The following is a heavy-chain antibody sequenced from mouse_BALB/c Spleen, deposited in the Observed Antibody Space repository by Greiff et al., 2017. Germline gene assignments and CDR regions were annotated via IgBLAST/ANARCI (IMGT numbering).Heavy chain of an antibody. D-gene: IGHD1-2*01. V-gene: IGHV14-3*02. J-gene: IGHJ4*01. CDR1: GFNIKDTY. CDR2: IDPANGNT. Sequence: EVQLQQSGAELVKPGASVKLSCTASGFNIKDTYMHWVQQRPEQGLEWIGRIDPANGNTKYDPKFQGKATITADTSSNTAYLQLSSLTSEDTAVYYCARPLHYYGNYAMDYWGQGTSVTVSS. CDR3: ARPLHYYGNYAMDY.